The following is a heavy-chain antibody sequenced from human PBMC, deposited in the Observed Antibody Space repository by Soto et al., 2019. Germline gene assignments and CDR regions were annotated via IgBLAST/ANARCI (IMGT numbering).Heavy chain of an antibody. D-gene: IGHD4-4*01. J-gene: IGHJ3*02. CDR2: INPDGSAK. Sequence: EVQLVESGGGLVQPGGSLRLSCAASGFTFSSYWMTWVRQVPGKGLEWGAYINPDGSAKSYASSVKGRFTLSRDNAKNPLELQMNSLRAEDTAGYYFAKPHKGNVAFHILGQGTMVTVSS. V-gene: IGHV3-7*01. CDR3: AKPHKGNVAFHI. CDR1: GFTFSSYW.